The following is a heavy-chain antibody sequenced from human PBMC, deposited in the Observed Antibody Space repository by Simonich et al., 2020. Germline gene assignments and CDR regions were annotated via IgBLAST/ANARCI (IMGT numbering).Heavy chain of an antibody. V-gene: IGHV1-2*06. CDR1: GYTFTGYY. CDR3: ARVFREYSSSSGAFDI. CDR2: SNPNSGGT. D-gene: IGHD6-6*01. Sequence: QVQLVQSGAEVKKPGASVKVSCKASGYTFTGYYMHWVRQAPGQGLEGMGRSNPNSGGTNYAQKFQGRVTMTRDTSISTAYMELSRLRSDDTAVYYCARVFREYSSSSGAFDIWGQGTMVTVSS. J-gene: IGHJ3*02.